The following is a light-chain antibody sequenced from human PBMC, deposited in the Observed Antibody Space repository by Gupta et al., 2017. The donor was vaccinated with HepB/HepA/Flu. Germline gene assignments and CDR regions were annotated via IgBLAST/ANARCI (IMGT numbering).Light chain of an antibody. CDR1: SSDVGASNH. V-gene: IGLV2-14*03. J-gene: IGLJ1*01. CDR3: NSYTSSSTYV. Sequence: QSALTQAASVSGSPGQSITISCTGTSSDVGASNHVSWYQQHPGKVPKLMIYDVNNRPSGVSNRFSGSKSVNTASLTISGLQADDEADYYCNSYTSSSTYVFGTGTKVTVL. CDR2: DVN.